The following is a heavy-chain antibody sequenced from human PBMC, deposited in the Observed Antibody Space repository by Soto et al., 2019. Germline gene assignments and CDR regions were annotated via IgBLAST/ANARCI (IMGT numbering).Heavy chain of an antibody. D-gene: IGHD2-21*02. V-gene: IGHV1-46*02. J-gene: IGHJ6*02. Sequence: QVQLVQSGAELKKPGASVSLSCKASGFTFNTYYIHWVRQSPGEGLQWMVVIKPINGFTSYPQKFQGRLTITADTSTTTVYLELSGLKSEDTAVYFCARDWPDTYCGGDCPLGYYYHGMDVWGQGTAVTVSS. CDR1: GFTFNTYY. CDR2: IKPINGFT. CDR3: ARDWPDTYCGGDCPLGYYYHGMDV.